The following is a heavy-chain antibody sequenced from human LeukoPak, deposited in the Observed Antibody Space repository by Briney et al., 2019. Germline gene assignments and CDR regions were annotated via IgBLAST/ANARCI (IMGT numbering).Heavy chain of an antibody. V-gene: IGHV4-61*01. J-gene: IGHJ5*02. CDR1: GVSVSSGSYY. CDR3: EREGSVNWFDP. Sequence: PSETLSLTCTVSGVSVSSGSYYWSWIRQPPGKGLEWIGYIYYSGSTNYNPSLTSRVTISVDTSKNQFSLKLSSVTAADTAVYYCEREGSVNWFDPWGQGTLVTVSS. CDR2: IYYSGST. D-gene: IGHD3-10*01.